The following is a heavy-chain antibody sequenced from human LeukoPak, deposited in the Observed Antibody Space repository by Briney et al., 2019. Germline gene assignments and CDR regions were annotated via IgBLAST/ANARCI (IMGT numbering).Heavy chain of an antibody. D-gene: IGHD3-22*01. CDR3: AKWDTYYDSSGYYFY. CDR2: ISGSGGST. J-gene: IGHJ4*02. V-gene: IGHV3-23*01. Sequence: HPGGSLRLSCAASGFTYSSYAMNWVRQAPGKGLEWVSAISGSGGSTYYADSVKGRFTISRDNSKNTLYLQMNSLRAEDTAVYYCAKWDTYYDSSGYYFYWGQGTLVTVSS. CDR1: GFTYSSYA.